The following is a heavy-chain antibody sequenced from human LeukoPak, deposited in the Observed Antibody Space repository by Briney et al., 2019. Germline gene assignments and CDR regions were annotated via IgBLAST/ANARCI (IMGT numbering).Heavy chain of an antibody. CDR1: GDSIISSNYY. CDR3: ARLRVPGWFDP. Sequence: SETLSLTCTVSGDSIISSNYYWVWIRQPPGKGLEWIGTIYYSGSTFYSPSLKSRITISVDTSKNQFSLKLSSVTAADTAVYYCARLRVPGWFDPWGQGTLVTVSS. V-gene: IGHV4-39*01. D-gene: IGHD2-2*01. CDR2: IYYSGST. J-gene: IGHJ5*02.